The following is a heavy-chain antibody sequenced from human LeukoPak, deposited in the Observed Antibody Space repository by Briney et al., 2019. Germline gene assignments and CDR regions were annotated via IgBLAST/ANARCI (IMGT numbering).Heavy chain of an antibody. CDR2: ISISSSDI. CDR3: AREERQQLVQGDAFDI. CDR1: GFTFSSYS. V-gene: IGHV3-21*01. J-gene: IGHJ3*02. D-gene: IGHD6-13*01. Sequence: GGSLRLSCAASGFTFSSYSMNWVRQAPGKGLEWVSSISISSSDIYYADSVKGRFTISRDNSKNTLYLQMNSLRAEDTAVYYCAREERQQLVQGDAFDIWGQGTMVTVSS.